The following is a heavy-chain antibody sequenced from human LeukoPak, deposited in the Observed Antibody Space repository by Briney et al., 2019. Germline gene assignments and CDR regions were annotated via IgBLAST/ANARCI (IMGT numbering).Heavy chain of an antibody. CDR2: MNPNSGNT. CDR3: ARTTHRGADAFDI. Sequence: GASVKVSCKASGYTFTSYDINWVRQATGQGLEWMGWMNPNSGNTNYAQKFQGRVTMTTDTSTSTAYMELRSLRSDDTAVYYCARTTHRGADAFDIWGQGTLVTVSS. V-gene: IGHV1-8*02. CDR1: GYTFTSYD. D-gene: IGHD3-10*01. J-gene: IGHJ3*02.